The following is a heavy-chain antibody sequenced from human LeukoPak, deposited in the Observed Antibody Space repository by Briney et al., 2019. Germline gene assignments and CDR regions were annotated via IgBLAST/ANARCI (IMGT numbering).Heavy chain of an antibody. V-gene: IGHV1-69*13. D-gene: IGHD3-10*01. CDR1: GGTFSSYS. J-gene: IGHJ4*02. CDR2: IIPIFGTA. CDR3: ARSPPGARSDY. Sequence: SVKVSCKASGGTFSSYSISWVRQAPGQGLGWMGGIIPIFGTANYAQKFQGRVTITADESTSTAYMELSSLRSEDTAVYYCARSPPGARSDYWGQGTLVTVSS.